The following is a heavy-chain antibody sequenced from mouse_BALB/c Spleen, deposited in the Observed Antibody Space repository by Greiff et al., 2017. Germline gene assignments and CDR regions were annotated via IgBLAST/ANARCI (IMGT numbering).Heavy chain of an antibody. V-gene: IGHV5-12-2*01. J-gene: IGHJ4*01. CDR1: GFTFSSYT. CDR2: ISNGGGST. Sequence: DVHLVESGGGLVQPGGSLKLSCAASGFTFSSYTMSWVRQTPEKRLEWVAYISNGGGSTYYPDTVKGRFTISRDNAKNTLYLQMSSLKSEDTAMYYCARQHFYAMDYWGQGTSVTVSS. CDR3: ARQHFYAMDY.